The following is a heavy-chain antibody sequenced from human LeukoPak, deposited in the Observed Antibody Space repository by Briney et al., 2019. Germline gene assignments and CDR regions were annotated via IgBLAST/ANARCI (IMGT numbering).Heavy chain of an antibody. CDR1: GYTFTSYY. CDR2: INPSGGST. CDR3: ARDPNCSGGSCYSWYYYGMDV. D-gene: IGHD2-15*01. Sequence: ASVKVSCKASGYTFTSYYMHWVRQAPGQGLEWMGIINPSGGSTSYAQKFQGRVTITRDTSASTAYMELSSLRSEDTAVYYCARDPNCSGGSCYSWYYYGMDVWGQGTTVTVSS. V-gene: IGHV1-46*01. J-gene: IGHJ6*02.